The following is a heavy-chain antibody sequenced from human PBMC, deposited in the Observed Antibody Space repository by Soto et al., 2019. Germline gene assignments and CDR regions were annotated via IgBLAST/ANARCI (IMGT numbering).Heavy chain of an antibody. CDR2: IWYDGSNR. D-gene: IGHD1-7*01. CDR3: AAATTWNFHFHY. J-gene: IGHJ4*02. Sequence: QVQLVESXXXXVQPGTSLRLSCAASGFTIXTHGMHWVRQAPGKGLEWVANIWYDGSNRFYADSVKGRFTISKDNSKNTLYLQMSSLRAEDTAVYYCAAATTWNFHFHYWGQGTQVTVSS. CDR1: GFTIXTHG. V-gene: IGHV3-33*01.